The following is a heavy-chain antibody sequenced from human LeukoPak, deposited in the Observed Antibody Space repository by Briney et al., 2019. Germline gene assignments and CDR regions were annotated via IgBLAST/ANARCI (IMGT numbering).Heavy chain of an antibody. D-gene: IGHD3-9*01. Sequence: SETLSLTCTVSGGSISSYYWSWIRQPPGKGLEWIGYIYYSGSTNYNPSLKSRVTISVDTSKNQFSLKLSSVTAADTAVYYCARDLVNVRYLNREYFQHWGQGTLVTVSS. J-gene: IGHJ1*01. CDR1: GGSISSYY. CDR2: IYYSGST. CDR3: ARDLVNVRYLNREYFQH. V-gene: IGHV4-59*12.